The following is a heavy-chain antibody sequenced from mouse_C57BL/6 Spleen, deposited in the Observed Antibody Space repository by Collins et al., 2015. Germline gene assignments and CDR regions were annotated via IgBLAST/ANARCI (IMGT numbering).Heavy chain of an antibody. D-gene: IGHD1-1*01. CDR2: IRPNSGST. CDR3: ARSRYGSSFYFDY. V-gene: IGHV1-64*01. Sequence: QVQLQQPGAELVKPGASVKLSCKASGYTFTSYWMHWVKQRPGQGLEWIGMIRPNSGSTNYNEKFKSKATLTVDKSSSTAYMQLSSLTSEDSAVYYCARSRYGSSFYFDYWGQGTTLTVSS. J-gene: IGHJ2*01. CDR1: GYTFTSYW.